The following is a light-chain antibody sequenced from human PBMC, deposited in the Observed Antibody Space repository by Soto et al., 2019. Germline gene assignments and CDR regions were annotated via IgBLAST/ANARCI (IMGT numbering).Light chain of an antibody. J-gene: IGKJ2*01. CDR3: QQSGCSFFP. CDR2: GAS. CDR1: QSVSSAY. V-gene: IGKV3-20*01. Sequence: EIVLTQSPGTLSLSPGERATLSCRASQSVSSAYLAWYQQIPGQAPRLLIYGASSRATGIPDRFSGSGSGKSFTLANSGLEPGNVGVYFCQQSGCSFFPFGQGTRLEIK.